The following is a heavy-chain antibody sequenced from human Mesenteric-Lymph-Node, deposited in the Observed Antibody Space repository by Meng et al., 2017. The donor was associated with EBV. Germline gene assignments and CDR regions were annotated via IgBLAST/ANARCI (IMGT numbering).Heavy chain of an antibody. Sequence: QVPLQRGGAGLLRPSEALSLPCAVYGGSFSGYYWTWIRQSPGKGLEWIGESNQSGSTSYNPSLKSRVTISVDTSQNQFSLKLSSVTAADTAVYYCARSPYSGSYYANFDYWGQGTLVTVSS. CDR1: GGSFSGYY. V-gene: IGHV4-34*01. CDR2: SNQSGST. CDR3: ARSPYSGSYYANFDY. J-gene: IGHJ4*02. D-gene: IGHD1-26*01.